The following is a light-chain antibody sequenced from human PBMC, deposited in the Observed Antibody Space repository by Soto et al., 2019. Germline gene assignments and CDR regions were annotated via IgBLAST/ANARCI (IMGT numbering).Light chain of an antibody. CDR2: GAS. Sequence: DIQMTQSPSTLSASVGDRVTVTCRASQSVSGWLAWYQQKPGQAPRLLIYGASSRATGIPDRFSGSGSGTDFTLTISSLEPDDFATYYCQHYNSYSEAFGQGTKVDIK. CDR1: QSVSGW. V-gene: IGKV1-5*01. J-gene: IGKJ1*01. CDR3: QHYNSYSEA.